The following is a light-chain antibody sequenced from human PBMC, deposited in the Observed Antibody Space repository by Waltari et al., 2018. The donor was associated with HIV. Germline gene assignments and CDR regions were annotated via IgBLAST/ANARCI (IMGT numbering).Light chain of an antibody. CDR1: HTISSS. CDR2: RAS. V-gene: IGKV1-5*03. Sequence: DVQMTQSPPTLSASVGDRVTITCRASHTISSSLAWYHQKPGKAPKLLIYRASTIESGVPSRFSGSGSGTEFTLTISSLQPDDVATYYCQQYNSYFWTFGQGTKVEIK. CDR3: QQYNSYFWT. J-gene: IGKJ1*01.